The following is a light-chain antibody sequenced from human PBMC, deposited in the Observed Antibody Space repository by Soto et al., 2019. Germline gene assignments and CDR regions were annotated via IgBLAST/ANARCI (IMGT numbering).Light chain of an antibody. CDR2: DAS. V-gene: IGKV3D-20*01. J-gene: IGKJ5*01. CDR3: QQYGSSPIT. Sequence: EIVLTQSPATLSLSPGERATLSCRARQSVSSSYLAWYQQKPGLAPRLLIYDASSRATGIPDRFSGSGSGTDFTLTISRLEPEDFAVYYCQQYGSSPITFGQGTRLEIK. CDR1: QSVSSSY.